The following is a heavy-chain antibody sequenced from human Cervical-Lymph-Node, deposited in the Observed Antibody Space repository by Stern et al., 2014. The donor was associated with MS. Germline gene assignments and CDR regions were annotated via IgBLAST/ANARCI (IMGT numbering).Heavy chain of an antibody. CDR1: GYAFTAFT. Sequence: VQLVQSGAEAKKPGASVRVSCKASGYAFTAFTIHWVRQAPGHSLEWMGWIRTANGATRVSQTLQGRVTISRDTTATTVYLEVSNLRSEDTAVYYCARESPSGWYNVEYFQHWGPGTLVTVSS. D-gene: IGHD6-19*01. CDR3: ARESPSGWYNVEYFQH. V-gene: IGHV1-3*04. J-gene: IGHJ1*01. CDR2: IRTANGAT.